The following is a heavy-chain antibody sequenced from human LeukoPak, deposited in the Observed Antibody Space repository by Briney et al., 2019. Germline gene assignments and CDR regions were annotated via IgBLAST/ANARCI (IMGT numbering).Heavy chain of an antibody. J-gene: IGHJ4*02. CDR1: GYRFSSFG. CDR3: ARGGYYGSGSFPDY. Sequence: APVKVSCKASGYRFSSFGINWMRQAPGQGLEWMGWISAYNGVTNYAQNLQGRVTMTTDTSTSTAYMDLRSLRSDDTAVYYCARGGYYGSGSFPDYWGQGTLVTVSS. V-gene: IGHV1-18*01. D-gene: IGHD3-10*01. CDR2: ISAYNGVT.